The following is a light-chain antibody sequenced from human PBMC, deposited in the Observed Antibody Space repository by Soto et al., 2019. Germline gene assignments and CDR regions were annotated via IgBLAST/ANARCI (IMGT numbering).Light chain of an antibody. CDR2: DAS. CDR3: QQRSNWPIT. Sequence: EIVLTQSPATLSLSPGERTTLSCRASQSVNSNLALYQQKFGHAPRLLIYDASNRASGIPARFSGSGSRTDFTLTISSLEPEDFAVYYCQQRSNWPITFGQGTRLEIK. V-gene: IGKV3-11*01. CDR1: QSVNSN. J-gene: IGKJ5*01.